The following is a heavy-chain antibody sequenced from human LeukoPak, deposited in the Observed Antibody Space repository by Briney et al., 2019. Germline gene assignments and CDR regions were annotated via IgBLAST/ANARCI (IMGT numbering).Heavy chain of an antibody. CDR1: GFTFSSYA. J-gene: IGHJ4*02. Sequence: GGSLRLSCAASGFTFSSYAMNWVRQAPGKGLEWVSYISSSGSTIYYADSVRGRFTISRDNAKNSLYLQMNSLRAEDTAVYYCARIMVATTREAFDYWGQGTLVTVSS. D-gene: IGHD5-12*01. CDR3: ARIMVATTREAFDY. CDR2: ISSSGSTI. V-gene: IGHV3-48*03.